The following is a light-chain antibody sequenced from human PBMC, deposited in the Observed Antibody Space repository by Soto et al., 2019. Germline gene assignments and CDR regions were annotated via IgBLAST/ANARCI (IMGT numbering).Light chain of an antibody. CDR1: SSDVGGYTY. CDR3: SSYTSSSTLV. CDR2: EVN. J-gene: IGLJ1*01. Sequence: QSVLTQPASVSGSPGQSITISCTGTSSDVGGYTYVSWYQQHPGKAPKLMIYEVNKRPPGVSNRFSGSKSGNTASLTSSGLQAEDEADYYCSSYTSSSTLVFGTGTKVTVL. V-gene: IGLV2-14*01.